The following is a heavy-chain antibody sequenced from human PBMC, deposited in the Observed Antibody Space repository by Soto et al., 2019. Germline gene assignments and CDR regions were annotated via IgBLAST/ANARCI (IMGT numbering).Heavy chain of an antibody. D-gene: IGHD6-6*01. V-gene: IGHV5-51*01. Sequence: PGESLKISCKGSGYSFTSYWIGWVRQMPGKGLEWMGIIYPGDSDTRYSPSFQGQVTISADKSISTAHLQWSSLKASDTAMYYCATRAGDQLVPRPYYLYYGMDVWGQGTTVTVSS. J-gene: IGHJ6*02. CDR2: IYPGDSDT. CDR3: ATRAGDQLVPRPYYLYYGMDV. CDR1: GYSFTSYW.